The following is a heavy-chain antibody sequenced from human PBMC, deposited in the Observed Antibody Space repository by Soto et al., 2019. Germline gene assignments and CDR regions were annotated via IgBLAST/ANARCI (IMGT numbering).Heavy chain of an antibody. CDR1: GGSISSSSYY. J-gene: IGHJ5*02. CDR3: ARDAVVVAADVYNWFDP. CDR2: IYYSGST. D-gene: IGHD2-15*01. Sequence: SETLSLTCTVSGGSISSSSYYWGWIRQPPGKGLEWIGSIYYSGSTYYNPSLKSRVTISVDTSKNQFSLKLSSVTAADTAVYYCARDAVVVAADVYNWFDPWGQGTLVTV. V-gene: IGHV4-39*02.